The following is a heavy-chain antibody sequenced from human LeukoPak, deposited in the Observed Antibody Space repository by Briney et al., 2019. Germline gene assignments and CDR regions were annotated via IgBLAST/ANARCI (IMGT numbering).Heavy chain of an antibody. CDR2: ISSSGTTI. V-gene: IGHV3-48*03. Sequence: GGSLRLSCAASGFTFNSYEMNWDRQAPGKGLEWISYISSSGTTIYYADSVKGRFTISRDNAKNSLFLQMNSLRAEDTAVYYCARRYCSSTSCTLDYWGQGTLVTVSS. CDR1: GFTFNSYE. CDR3: ARRYCSSTSCTLDY. J-gene: IGHJ4*02. D-gene: IGHD2-2*01.